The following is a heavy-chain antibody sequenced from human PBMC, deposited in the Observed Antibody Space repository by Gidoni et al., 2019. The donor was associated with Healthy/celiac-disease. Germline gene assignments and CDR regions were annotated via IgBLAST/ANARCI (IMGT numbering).Heavy chain of an antibody. CDR3: ARDQWYYYDSSGYYPIGY. CDR2: IWYDGSNK. J-gene: IGHJ4*02. D-gene: IGHD3-22*01. V-gene: IGHV3-33*01. Sequence: QVQLVESGGGVVQPGRSLRLSCAASGFTFSSYGMHWVRQAPGKGLEWVAVIWYDGSNKYYADSVKCRFTISRDNSKNTLYLQMNSLRAEDTAVYYCARDQWYYYDSSGYYPIGYWGQGTLVTVSS. CDR1: GFTFSSYG.